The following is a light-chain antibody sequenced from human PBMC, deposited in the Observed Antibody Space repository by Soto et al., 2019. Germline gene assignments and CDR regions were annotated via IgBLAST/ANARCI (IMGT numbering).Light chain of an antibody. Sequence: DVVVTQTPLYMSVTPGQPASMSCKSSPSLLYSDGKTYVYWYLQRPGQPPKLLIFGASSRATGIADKCSGSGSGTDFTLTISRLEPADFALYYCQHYGAAPITFGQGTRLDIK. V-gene: IGKV2-29*01. CDR1: PSLLYSDGKTY. J-gene: IGKJ5*01. CDR2: GAS. CDR3: QHYGAAPIT.